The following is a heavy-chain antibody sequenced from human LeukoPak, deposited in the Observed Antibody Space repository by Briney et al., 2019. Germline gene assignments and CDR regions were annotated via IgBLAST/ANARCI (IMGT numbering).Heavy chain of an antibody. CDR1: GGSFSGYY. V-gene: IGHV4-34*01. Sequence: SETLSLTCAVYGGSFSGYYWSWIRQPPGKGLEWIGEINHSGSTNYNPSLKSRVTISVDTSKNQFSLKLSSVTAADTAVYYCARRLVATIIPYDAFDIWGQGTMVTVSS. D-gene: IGHD5-12*01. J-gene: IGHJ3*02. CDR3: ARRLVATIIPYDAFDI. CDR2: INHSGST.